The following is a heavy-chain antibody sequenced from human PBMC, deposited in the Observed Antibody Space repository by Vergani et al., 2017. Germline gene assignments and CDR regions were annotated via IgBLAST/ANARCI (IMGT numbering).Heavy chain of an antibody. CDR1: GFTVSSNY. V-gene: IGHV3-66*01. D-gene: IGHD3/OR15-3a*01. Sequence: EVQLVESGGGLVQPGRSLRLSCAASGFTVSSNYMSWVRQAPGKGLEWVSVIYSGGSTYYADSVKVRFTISRDNSKNTLYLQMNSLRAEDTAVYYCARVVDPFYYYYMDVWGKGTTVTVSS. J-gene: IGHJ6*03. CDR2: IYSGGST. CDR3: ARVVDPFYYYYMDV.